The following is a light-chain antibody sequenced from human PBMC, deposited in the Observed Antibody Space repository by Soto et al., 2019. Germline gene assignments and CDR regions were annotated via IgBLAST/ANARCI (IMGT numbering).Light chain of an antibody. Sequence: QSVLTQPPSASGTPGQRVTISCSGSNSNIGSNAVNWYQQLPGTAPKLLIYSNTQRPSGVPDRFSGSKSGTSASLAISGVQSEDEADYYCATWDDSVNGPVFGGGTKL. V-gene: IGLV1-44*01. CDR3: ATWDDSVNGPV. CDR2: SNT. CDR1: NSNIGSNA. J-gene: IGLJ2*01.